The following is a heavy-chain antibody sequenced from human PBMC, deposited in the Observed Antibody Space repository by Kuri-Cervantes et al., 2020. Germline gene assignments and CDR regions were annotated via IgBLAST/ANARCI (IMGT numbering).Heavy chain of an antibody. CDR3: RGSGNYDY. CDR1: GFTFSSYS. Sequence: GESLKISCAASGFTFSSYSMNWVRQAPGKGLEWVSYISSSSSTIYYADSVKGRFTISRDNSKNSLYLQMNSLRVEDTALYYCRGSGNYDYWGQGTLVTVSS. J-gene: IGHJ4*02. V-gene: IGHV3-48*04. D-gene: IGHD3-10*01. CDR2: ISSSSSTI.